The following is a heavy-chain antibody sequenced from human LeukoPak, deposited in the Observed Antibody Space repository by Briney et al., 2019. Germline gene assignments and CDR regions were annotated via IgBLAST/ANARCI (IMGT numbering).Heavy chain of an antibody. D-gene: IGHD2-2*01. CDR1: GFTFSDYW. CDR2: INGDGSSA. CDR3: ARELGYCGHTRCHKPLDF. J-gene: IGHJ4*02. Sequence: GGSLRLSCVASGFTFSDYWMDWVRQVPGKGLVWVSRINGDGSSASYAGSVKGRFTISRDNAKNTMYLQMNSLRGEDTAVYYCARELGYCGHTRCHKPLDFWGQGTLATVSS. V-gene: IGHV3-74*01.